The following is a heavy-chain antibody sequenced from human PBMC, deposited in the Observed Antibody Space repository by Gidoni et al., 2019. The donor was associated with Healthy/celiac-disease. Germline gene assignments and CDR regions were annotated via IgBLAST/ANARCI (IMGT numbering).Heavy chain of an antibody. CDR2: ISGSGGST. CDR1: GFTFSSYA. CDR3: AKGQIVLRFLEWLLPPHFDY. D-gene: IGHD3-3*01. Sequence: EVQLLESGGGLVQPGGSLRLSCAASGFTFSSYAMSWVRQAPGKGLEWVSAISGSGGSTYYADSVKGRFTISRDNSKNTLYLQMNSLRAEDTAVYYCAKGQIVLRFLEWLLPPHFDYWGQGTLVTVSS. J-gene: IGHJ4*02. V-gene: IGHV3-23*01.